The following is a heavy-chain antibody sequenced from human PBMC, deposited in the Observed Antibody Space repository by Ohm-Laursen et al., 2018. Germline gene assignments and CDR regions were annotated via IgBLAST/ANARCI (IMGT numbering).Heavy chain of an antibody. V-gene: IGHV3-9*01. CDR1: GFTFDDYA. Sequence: SLRLSCAASGFTFDDYAMHWVRQAPGKGLEWVSGISWNSGSIGYADSVKGRFTISRDNAKNSLYLQMNSLRAEDTALYYCAMLGSGYSGAYYYYGMDVWGQGTTVTVSS. CDR2: ISWNSGSI. D-gene: IGHD3-3*01. J-gene: IGHJ6*02. CDR3: AMLGSGYSGAYYYYGMDV.